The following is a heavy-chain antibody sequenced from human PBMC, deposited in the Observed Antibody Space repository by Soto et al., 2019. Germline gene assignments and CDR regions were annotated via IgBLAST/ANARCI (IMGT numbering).Heavy chain of an antibody. CDR3: ARNVRYYIDY. CDR1: GGSISSGNW. CDR2: IYHSGIT. V-gene: IGHV4-4*02. Sequence: QVLLQESGPGLVKPSGTLSLTCAVSGGSISSGNWWSWVRQSPGKELEWIGEIYHSGITNYNPSLKSRVTISVDNSEIQLSLSLNSVNAADTAVYYCARNVRYYIDYWGQGTLVTVSS. J-gene: IGHJ4*02.